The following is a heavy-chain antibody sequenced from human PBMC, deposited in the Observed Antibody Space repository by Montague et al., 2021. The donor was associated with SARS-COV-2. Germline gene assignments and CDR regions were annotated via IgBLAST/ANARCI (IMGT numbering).Heavy chain of an antibody. J-gene: IGHJ6*02. V-gene: IGHV4-34*01. CDR1: GGSFSGYY. Sequence: SETLSLTCAVYGGSFSGYYWSWIRQPPGKGLEWIGEINHSGSTNYNPSLKSRVTISVDTSKNQFSLKLSSVTAADTAVYYCARIVRVHYYYYYGMDVWGQGNTVNVSS. CDR2: INHSGST. CDR3: ARIVRVHYYYYYGMDV. D-gene: IGHD2-8*02.